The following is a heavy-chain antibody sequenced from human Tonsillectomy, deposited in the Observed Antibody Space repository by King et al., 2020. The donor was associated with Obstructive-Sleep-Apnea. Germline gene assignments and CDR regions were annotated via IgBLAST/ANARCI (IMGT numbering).Heavy chain of an antibody. CDR1: GFTFSSYA. CDR2: TSYDGSNK. Sequence: VQLVESGGGVVQPGRSLRLSCAASGFTFSSYAMHWVRQAPGKGLEWVAVTSYDGSNKYYADSVKGRFTISRDNSKNTLYLQMNSLRAEDTAVYYCAHMTTVNYYYYHGMDVWGQGTTVTVSS. D-gene: IGHD4-17*01. V-gene: IGHV3-30*04. CDR3: AHMTTVNYYYYHGMDV. J-gene: IGHJ6*02.